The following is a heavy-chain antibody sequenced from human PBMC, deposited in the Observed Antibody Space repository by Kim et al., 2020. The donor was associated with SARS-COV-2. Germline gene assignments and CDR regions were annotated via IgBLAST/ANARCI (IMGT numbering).Heavy chain of an antibody. CDR1: GYTFTDYY. Sequence: ASVKVSCKASGYTFTDYYIHWVRQAPGQGLESMGWINPYSGDTNYAQKFQGRVTMTRDTSISTPYVELSSLRSDDTAVYYCARSEHFWSGHYLDYWGQGTLITVSS. D-gene: IGHD3-3*01. V-gene: IGHV1-2*02. CDR2: INPYSGDT. CDR3: ARSEHFWSGHYLDY. J-gene: IGHJ4*02.